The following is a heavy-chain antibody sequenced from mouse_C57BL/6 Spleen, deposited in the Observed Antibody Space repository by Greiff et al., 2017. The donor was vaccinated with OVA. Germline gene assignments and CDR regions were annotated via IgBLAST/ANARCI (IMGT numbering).Heavy chain of an antibody. CDR1: GFNIKDYY. V-gene: IGHV14-2*01. Sequence: EVKLVESGAELVKPGASVKLSCTASGFNIKDYYMHWVKQRTEQGLEWIGRIDPEDGETKYAPKFQGKATITADTSSNTAYLQLSSLTSEDTAVYYCARILLLGNYFGYWGQGTTLTVSS. CDR3: ARILLLGNYFGY. D-gene: IGHD4-1*01. CDR2: IDPEDGET. J-gene: IGHJ2*01.